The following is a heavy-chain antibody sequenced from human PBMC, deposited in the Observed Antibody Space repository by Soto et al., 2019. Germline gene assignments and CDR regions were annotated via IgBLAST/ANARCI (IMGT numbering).Heavy chain of an antibody. CDR3: ARTDLMTTVVFDY. CDR1: GGSISSYY. J-gene: IGHJ4*02. V-gene: IGHV4-30-4*08. D-gene: IGHD4-17*01. Sequence: SETLSLTCTVSGGSISSYYLSWIRQPPGKGLEWIGYIYYSGSTYYNPSLKSRVTISVDTSKNQFSLKLSSVTAADTAVYYCARTDLMTTVVFDYWAREPWSPSPQ. CDR2: IYYSGST.